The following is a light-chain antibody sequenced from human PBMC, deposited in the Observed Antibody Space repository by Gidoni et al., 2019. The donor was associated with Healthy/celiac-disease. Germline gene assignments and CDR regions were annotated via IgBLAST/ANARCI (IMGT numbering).Light chain of an antibody. V-gene: IGLV1-40*01. J-gene: IGLJ2*01. CDR3: QSYDSSLSGSVV. CDR1: SSNIGAGYD. Sequence: QSVLSQPPPVSGAPGKRVTISCTVSSSNIGAGYDVHWYQQLPGTAPKLLIYGNSNRPSGVPDRFSGSKSGTSASLAITGLQAEDEADYYCQSYDSSLSGSVVFGGGTKLTVL. CDR2: GNS.